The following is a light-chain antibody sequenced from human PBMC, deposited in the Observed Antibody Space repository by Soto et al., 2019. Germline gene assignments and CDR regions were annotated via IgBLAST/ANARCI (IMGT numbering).Light chain of an antibody. CDR1: SSNIGAGFD. V-gene: IGLV1-40*01. CDR2: SNT. Sequence: QALLTNSPSFSGPPGQTGTICCTGSSSNIGAGFDVHWYQQLPGTAPKLVLYSNTARPSGVPDRFSGSRSGSSASLAITGLQAEHEADYYCQSYDGGAAGSVFGTGTKVNVL. J-gene: IGLJ1*01. CDR3: QSYDGGAAGSV.